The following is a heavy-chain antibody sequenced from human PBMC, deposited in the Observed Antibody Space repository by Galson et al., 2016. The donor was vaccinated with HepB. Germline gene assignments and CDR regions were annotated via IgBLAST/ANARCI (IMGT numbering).Heavy chain of an antibody. CDR3: ARHVHYNSPPIGFDS. CDR2: MYSSGTT. V-gene: IGHV4-39*01. CDR1: GGSIGSSSLY. D-gene: IGHD1-14*01. Sequence: SETLSLTCSVSGGSIGSSSLYWGWIRQPPGKGLEWIGSMYSSGTTYYNPSLERRVTISVDTSKNQFPLKVKYVTAADTAVYYCARHVHYNSPPIGFDSWGQGTLVTVSS. J-gene: IGHJ5*01.